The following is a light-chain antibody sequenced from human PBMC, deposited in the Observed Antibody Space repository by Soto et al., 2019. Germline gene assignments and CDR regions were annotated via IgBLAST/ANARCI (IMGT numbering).Light chain of an antibody. CDR2: EAS. V-gene: IGKV1-5*01. CDR1: QSLSTW. CDR3: QHYHGVPWT. Sequence: DIQMTQSPSTLSASVGDTVTITCRASQSLSTWLAWYQQKPGKAPKLLIYEASSLESGVPSRFSGSGSGTEFTLTISSLQAEDFATYHCQHYHGVPWTFGQGTKVEIK. J-gene: IGKJ1*01.